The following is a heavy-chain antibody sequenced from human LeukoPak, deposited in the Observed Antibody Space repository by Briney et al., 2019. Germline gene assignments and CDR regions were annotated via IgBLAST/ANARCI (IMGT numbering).Heavy chain of an antibody. CDR3: TTDMSDGDGYNGYFDY. J-gene: IGHJ4*02. V-gene: IGHV3-15*01. CDR1: GFTFSNAW. CDR2: IKSKTDGGTT. D-gene: IGHD5-24*01. Sequence: GGSLRLSCAASGFTFSNAWMSWVRQAPGEGLEWVGRIKSKTDGGTTDYAAPVKGRFTISRADSKNTLYLQMNSLQTEDTAVYYCTTDMSDGDGYNGYFDYWGQGTLATVSS.